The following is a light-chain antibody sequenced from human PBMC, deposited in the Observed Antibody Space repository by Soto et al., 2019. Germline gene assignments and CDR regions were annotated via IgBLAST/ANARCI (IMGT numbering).Light chain of an antibody. J-gene: IGKJ2*01. Sequence: EIVLTQSPATLSLSPGERATLSCRASQSVSRYLAWYQQKPGQAPRLLIYDSSNRATGIPARFSGSGSGTDFTLTISSLEPEEFAVYYCQQRSNWYTFGQGTKLEIK. CDR1: QSVSRY. CDR3: QQRSNWYT. V-gene: IGKV3-11*01. CDR2: DSS.